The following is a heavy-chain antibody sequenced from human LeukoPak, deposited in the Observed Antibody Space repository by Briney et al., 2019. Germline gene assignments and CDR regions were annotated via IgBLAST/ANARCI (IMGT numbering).Heavy chain of an antibody. CDR1: GYTLTELS. CDR3: ATWRDYYGSGSQFHY. J-gene: IGHJ4*02. Sequence: GASVKVSCKVSGYTLTELSMHWVRPAPGKGLEWMGGFDPEDGETIYAQKFQGRVTMTEDTSTDTAYMELSSLRSEDTAVYYCATWRDYYGSGSQFHYWGQGTLVTVSS. V-gene: IGHV1-24*01. CDR2: FDPEDGET. D-gene: IGHD3-10*01.